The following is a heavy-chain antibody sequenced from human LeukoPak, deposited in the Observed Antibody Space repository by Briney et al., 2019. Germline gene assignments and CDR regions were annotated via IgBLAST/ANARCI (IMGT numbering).Heavy chain of an antibody. CDR3: ARGSYDYVWGSYRYTAFDY. V-gene: IGHV1-18*01. J-gene: IGHJ4*02. CDR2: ISAYNGNT. CDR1: GYTFTSYG. D-gene: IGHD3-16*02. Sequence: ASVKVSCKASGYTFTSYGISWVRQAPGHGLEWMGWISAYNGNTNYAQKLQGRVTMTTDTSTSTAYMELRSLRSDDTAVYYCARGSYDYVWGSYRYTAFDYWGQGTLVTVSS.